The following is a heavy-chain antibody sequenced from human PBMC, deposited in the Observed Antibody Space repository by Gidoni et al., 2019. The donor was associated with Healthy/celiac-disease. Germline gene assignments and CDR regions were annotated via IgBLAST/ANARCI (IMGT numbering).Heavy chain of an antibody. CDR1: GGTCSNAW. D-gene: IGHD3-10*01. CDR3: TTEAPITMVQGLDV. Sequence: EVQLVESGGGLVKRGGSLRRSCADSGGTCSNAWMSWVRQAPGKGLELVGRINSKTDGGTTDYAAPVNGRFTISRDYSKNTLYLQMNSLKTDDTAVYSCTTEAPITMVQGLDVWGQGTTVTVSS. CDR2: INSKTDGGTT. J-gene: IGHJ6*02. V-gene: IGHV3-15*01.